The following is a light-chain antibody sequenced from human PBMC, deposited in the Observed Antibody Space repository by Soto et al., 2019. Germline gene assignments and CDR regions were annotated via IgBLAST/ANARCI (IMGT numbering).Light chain of an antibody. V-gene: IGLV2-11*01. CDR3: CSYAGSYTYV. J-gene: IGLJ1*01. CDR2: DVT. CDR1: SSDVGGYSY. Sequence: QSALTQPRSVSASPGQSVTISCTGTSSDVGGYSYVSWYQQHPGKAPKIMIYDVTKRPSGVPDRFSGSKSGDTASLTISGLQAEDEADYYCCSYAGSYTYVFGTGTKVTVL.